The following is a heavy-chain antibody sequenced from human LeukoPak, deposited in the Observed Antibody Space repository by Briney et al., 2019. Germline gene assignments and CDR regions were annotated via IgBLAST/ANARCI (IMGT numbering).Heavy chain of an antibody. J-gene: IGHJ6*03. D-gene: IGHD3-22*01. Sequence: SETRPLTCTVSGGPIYSYYWSWIRQTAGKGLEWIGRLYPGVSTNYNPSLKSRVTMSVDTSKNQFALKLSAVTAADTAVYYCARLKFYDSTGYSPGHYMDVWGKGTTVTVSS. CDR2: LYPGVST. CDR3: ARLKFYDSTGYSPGHYMDV. V-gene: IGHV4-4*07. CDR1: GGPIYSYY.